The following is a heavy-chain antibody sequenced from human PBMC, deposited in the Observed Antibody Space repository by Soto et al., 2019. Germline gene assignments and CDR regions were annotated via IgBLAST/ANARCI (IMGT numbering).Heavy chain of an antibody. CDR1: GFTFDDYT. Sequence: GGSLRLSCAASGFTFDDYTMHWVRQAPGKGLEWVSLISWDGGSTYYADSVKGRFTISRDNSKNSLYLQMNSLRTEDTALYYCAKDIVATIKDGRYGMDVWGQGTTVTVPS. CDR3: AKDIVATIKDGRYGMDV. CDR2: ISWDGGST. D-gene: IGHD5-12*01. V-gene: IGHV3-43*01. J-gene: IGHJ6*02.